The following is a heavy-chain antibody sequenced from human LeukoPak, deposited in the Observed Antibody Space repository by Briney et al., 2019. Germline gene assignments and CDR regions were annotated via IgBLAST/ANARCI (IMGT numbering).Heavy chain of an antibody. CDR2: VSIGRST. V-gene: IGHV3-23*01. J-gene: IGHJ4*02. Sequence: GGSLRLSCAASRFTFSSYAMSWVRQAPGEGLEWVSSVSIGRSTYYADSAKGRFTISRDNSKSTLYLQTNTLRAEDTAVYYCAKGIAAADYWGQGTLVTVSS. CDR3: AKGIAAADY. CDR1: RFTFSSYA. D-gene: IGHD6-13*01.